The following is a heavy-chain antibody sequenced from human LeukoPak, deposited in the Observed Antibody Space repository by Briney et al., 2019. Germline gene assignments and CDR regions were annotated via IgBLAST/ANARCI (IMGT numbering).Heavy chain of an antibody. Sequence: GGSLRLSCVTSGFTFSSYSMNWVRQAPGKGLEWVSYISSSGSTIYYADSVKGRFTISRDNAKNSLYLQMNSLRAEDTAVYYCARDYYDSSGYYYVSDYWGQGTLVTVSS. CDR2: ISSSGSTI. CDR3: ARDYYDSSGYYYVSDY. V-gene: IGHV3-48*04. J-gene: IGHJ4*02. CDR1: GFTFSSYS. D-gene: IGHD3-22*01.